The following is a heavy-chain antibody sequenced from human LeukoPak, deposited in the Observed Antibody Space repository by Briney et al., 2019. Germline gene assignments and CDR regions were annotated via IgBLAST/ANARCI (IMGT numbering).Heavy chain of an antibody. CDR3: ARFHTMGSSWYWFDP. Sequence: ASVKVSCKASGYTFTNYYIHWVRQAPGQGLEWMGVINPSGGSTSYAQMFQGRVTMTRDRSTNTLYMELSSLRSEDTAVYYCARFHTMGSSWYWFDPWGQGTLVTVSS. CDR1: GYTFTNYY. CDR2: INPSGGST. J-gene: IGHJ5*02. D-gene: IGHD6-13*01. V-gene: IGHV1-46*01.